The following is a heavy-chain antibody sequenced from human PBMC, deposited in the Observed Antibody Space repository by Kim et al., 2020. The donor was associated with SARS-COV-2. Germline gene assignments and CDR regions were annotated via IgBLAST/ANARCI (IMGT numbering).Heavy chain of an antibody. CDR2: NSGGT. CDR3: AIWAIQL. J-gene: IGHJ4*02. V-gene: IGHV1-2*02. Sequence: NSGGTNYAQKFQGRVTMTRDTSISTAYMELSRLRSDDTAVYYCAIWAIQLWGQGTLVTVSS. D-gene: IGHD5-18*01.